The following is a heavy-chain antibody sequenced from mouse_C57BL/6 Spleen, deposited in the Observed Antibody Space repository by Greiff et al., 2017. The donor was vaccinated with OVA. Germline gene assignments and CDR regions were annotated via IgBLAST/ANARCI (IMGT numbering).Heavy chain of an antibody. V-gene: IGHV1-9*01. CDR2: ILPGSGST. D-gene: IGHD1-1*01. CDR1: GYTFTGYW. J-gene: IGHJ1*03. CDR3: ARAPYYYGSSYGYFDV. Sequence: VKLQESGAELMKPGASVKLSCKATGYTFTGYWIEWVKQRPGHGLEWIGEILPGSGSTNYNEKFKGKATFTADTSSNTAYMQLSSLTTEDSAIYYCARAPYYYGSSYGYFDVWGTGTTVTVSS.